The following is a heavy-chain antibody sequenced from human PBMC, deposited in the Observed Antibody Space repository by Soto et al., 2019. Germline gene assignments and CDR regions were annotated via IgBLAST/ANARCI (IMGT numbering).Heavy chain of an antibody. J-gene: IGHJ6*02. CDR2: IDPSDSYT. CDR1: GYSFTSYW. D-gene: IGHD6-19*01. V-gene: IGHV5-10-1*01. Sequence: VESLKITCKGSGYSFTSYWISWVRQMPGKGLEWMGRIDPSDSYTNYSPSFQGHVTISADKSISTAYLQLSSLNASYTAMYYCARGTDSSCWYRYYYYGRDGWGQGTTVTV. CDR3: ARGTDSSCWYRYYYYGRDG.